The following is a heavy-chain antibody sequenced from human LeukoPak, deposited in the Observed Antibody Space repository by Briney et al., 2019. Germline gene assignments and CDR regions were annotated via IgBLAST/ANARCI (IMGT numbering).Heavy chain of an antibody. Sequence: PGGSLRLSCAASGFTFSSYGMHWVRQAPGKGLEWVAVIWYDGSNKYYADSVKGRFTISRDNSKNTLYLQMNSLRAEDTAVYYCAREGYYGSGSYFGYWGQGTLVTVSS. CDR1: GFTFSSYG. V-gene: IGHV3-33*01. CDR3: AREGYYGSGSYFGY. J-gene: IGHJ4*02. CDR2: IWYDGSNK. D-gene: IGHD3-10*01.